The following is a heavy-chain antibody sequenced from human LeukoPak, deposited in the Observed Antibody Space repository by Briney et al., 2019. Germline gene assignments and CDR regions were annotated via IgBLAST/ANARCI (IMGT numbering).Heavy chain of an antibody. V-gene: IGHV3-23*01. J-gene: IGHJ4*02. CDR3: AKDPSDEYYDFWTGDYFDY. CDR1: GFTFSSYA. CDR2: ISGSGGST. D-gene: IGHD3-3*01. Sequence: GGSLRLSCAASGFTFSSYAMSWVRQAPGKGLEWVSAISGSGGSTYYADSVKGRFTISRDNSKNTLYLQMNSLRAEDTAVYYCAKDPSDEYYDFWTGDYFDYWGQGTLVTVSS.